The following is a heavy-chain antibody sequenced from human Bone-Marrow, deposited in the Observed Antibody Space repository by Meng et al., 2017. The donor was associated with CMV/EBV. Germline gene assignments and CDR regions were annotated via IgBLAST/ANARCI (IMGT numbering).Heavy chain of an antibody. CDR2: IRYDGSNK. J-gene: IGHJ4*02. CDR1: GFTFSSYA. D-gene: IGHD6-13*01. V-gene: IGHV3-30*02. CDR3: AKDRGQQLPRGDFDY. Sequence: GGSLRLSCAASGFTFSSYAMHWVRQAPGKGLEWVAFIRYDGSNKYYADSVKGRFTISRDNSKNTLYLQMNSLRAEDTAVYYCAKDRGQQLPRGDFDYWGQGTLVTVSS.